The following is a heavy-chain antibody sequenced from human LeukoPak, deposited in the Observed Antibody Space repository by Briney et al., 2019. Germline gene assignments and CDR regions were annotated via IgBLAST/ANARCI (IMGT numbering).Heavy chain of an antibody. CDR1: GFTFDDYA. CDR2: ISWNSGSI. J-gene: IGHJ4*02. D-gene: IGHD6-13*01. CDR3: ARVGYSSSWYVSPTLYYFDY. Sequence: GRSLRLSCAASGFTFDDYAMHWVRQAPGKGLEWVSGISWNSGSIGYADSVKGRFTISRDNAKNSLYLQMNSLRAEDTAVYYCARVGYSSSWYVSPTLYYFDYWGQGTLVTVSS. V-gene: IGHV3-9*01.